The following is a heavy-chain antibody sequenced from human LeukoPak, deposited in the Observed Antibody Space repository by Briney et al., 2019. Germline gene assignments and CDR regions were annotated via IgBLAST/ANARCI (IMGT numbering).Heavy chain of an antibody. CDR3: AREDVVLVDAVRYYYYGRDV. J-gene: IGHJ6*02. CDR2: INPSGGST. CDR1: GYNFISYY. D-gene: IGHD2-8*01. Sequence: ASVKVSCKASGYNFISYYMHWVRQAPGQGLEWMGIINPSGGSTSYAQKFQDRVTTTRDTSTSTVYMELSSLKSEDTAVYYCAREDVVLVDAVRYYYYGRDVWGQGTTVTVS. V-gene: IGHV1-46*01.